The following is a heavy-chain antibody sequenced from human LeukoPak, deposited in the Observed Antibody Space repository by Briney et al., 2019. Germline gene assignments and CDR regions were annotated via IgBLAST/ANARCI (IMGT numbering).Heavy chain of an antibody. D-gene: IGHD3-22*01. CDR3: ARGELGDSSGFSSFDY. V-gene: IGHV1-69*05. Sequence: GSSVKVSCKASRGTFSSYGISWVRQAPGQGLEWMGGVIAIFGRVKYGQKFQGRATITTDESTSTAYMELSSLTSEDTGVYYCARGELGDSSGFSSFDYWGQGTLVTVSS. J-gene: IGHJ4*02. CDR1: RGTFSSYG. CDR2: VIAIFGRV.